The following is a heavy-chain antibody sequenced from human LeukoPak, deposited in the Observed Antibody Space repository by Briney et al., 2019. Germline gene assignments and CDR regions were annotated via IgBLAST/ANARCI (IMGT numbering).Heavy chain of an antibody. CDR2: INHSGST. V-gene: IGHV4-34*01. J-gene: IGHJ4*02. CDR1: GGSFSGYY. Sequence: PSETLSLTCAVYGGSFSGYYWSWIRQPPGKGLEWIGEINHSGSTNYNPSLKSRVTISVDTSKNQFSLKLSSVTAADTAVYYCASLRRFFGGVLGIVATALYRWGQGTLVTVSS. D-gene: IGHD5-12*01. CDR3: ASLRRFFGGVLGIVATALYR.